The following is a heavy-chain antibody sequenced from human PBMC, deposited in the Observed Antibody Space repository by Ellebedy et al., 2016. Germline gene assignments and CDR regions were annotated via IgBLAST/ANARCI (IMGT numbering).Heavy chain of an antibody. V-gene: IGHV3-23*01. Sequence: GGSLRLSCEASGFTFSNYGMSWVRQVPGKGLEWVSGIRGGGVSTYNADSVKGRFYISRDNSKNMIYLQMNSLRADDTAIYYCAKRSQFTRISCFDYWGQGTLVTVSS. CDR2: IRGGGVST. J-gene: IGHJ4*02. D-gene: IGHD2-2*01. CDR3: AKRSQFTRISCFDY. CDR1: GFTFSNYG.